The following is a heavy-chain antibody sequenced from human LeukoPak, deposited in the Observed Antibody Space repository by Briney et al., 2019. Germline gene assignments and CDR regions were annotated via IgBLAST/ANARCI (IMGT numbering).Heavy chain of an antibody. Sequence: ASVKVSCKASGYTFTSYDINWVRQATGQGLEWMGWMNPNSGNTGYAQKFQGRVTMTRNTSISTAYMELSSLRAEDTAVYYCARSPTFRGYFDPWGQGTLVTVSS. CDR2: MNPNSGNT. CDR3: ARSPTFRGYFDP. CDR1: GYTFTSYD. D-gene: IGHD1-1*01. V-gene: IGHV1-8*01. J-gene: IGHJ5*02.